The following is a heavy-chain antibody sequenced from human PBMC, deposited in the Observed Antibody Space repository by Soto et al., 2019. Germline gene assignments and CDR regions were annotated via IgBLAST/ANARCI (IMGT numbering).Heavy chain of an antibody. Sequence: GGSLRLSCAASGFTFSSYSMHWVRQAPGKGLEWVAVISYDGSNKYYADSVKGRFTISRDNSKNTLYLQMNSLRAEDTAVYYCARFSGSVDVSWGQGTLVTVSS. CDR3: ARFSGSVDVS. D-gene: IGHD6-19*01. CDR2: ISYDGSNK. J-gene: IGHJ4*01. V-gene: IGHV3-30-3*01. CDR1: GFTFSSYS.